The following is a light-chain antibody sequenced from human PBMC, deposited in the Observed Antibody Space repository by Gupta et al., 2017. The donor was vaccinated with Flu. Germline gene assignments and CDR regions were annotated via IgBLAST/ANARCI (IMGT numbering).Light chain of an antibody. J-gene: IGKJ5*01. CDR1: QNVNSN. CDR2: GAS. CDR3: QQYDNWPLIT. V-gene: IGKV3-15*01. Sequence: ATLSVSPGERATLSCRASQNVNSNLAWYQRKPPQAPRLLILGASTSATASLARFSGSGSGTEVTLTISSLQSEDFVVYYCQQYDNWPLITFGQGTRLEIK.